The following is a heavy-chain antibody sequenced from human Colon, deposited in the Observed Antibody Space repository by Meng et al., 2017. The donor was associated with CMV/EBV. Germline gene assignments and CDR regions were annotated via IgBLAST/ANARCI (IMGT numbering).Heavy chain of an antibody. CDR3: TAGVGKTDSDY. CDR2: IKRKSEHAAT. CDR1: GLSFTDVW. J-gene: IGHJ4*02. Sequence: CVASGLSFTDVWRTWVRQAPGEGLEWVGRIKRKSEHAATEFVAPVEGRFTMSRDDSNQMVYLHMSSLKTDDTGVYYCTAGVGKTDSDYWGQGTLVTVSS. V-gene: IGHV3-15*01. D-gene: IGHD1-26*01.